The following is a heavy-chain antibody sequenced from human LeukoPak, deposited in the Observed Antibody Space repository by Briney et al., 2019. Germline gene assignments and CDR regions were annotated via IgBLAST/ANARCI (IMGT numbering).Heavy chain of an antibody. CDR3: ARESFPDTSTNSPQRPARFDY. CDR2: ISAYNGNT. Sequence: ASVKVSCKASGYTFTSYGISWVRQAPGQGLEWMGWISAYNGNTNYAQKLQGRVTMTTDTSTSTVYMELSSLRSEDTAVYYCARESFPDTSTNSPQRPARFDYWGQGTLVTVSS. V-gene: IGHV1-18*01. CDR1: GYTFTSYG. D-gene: IGHD2-8*01. J-gene: IGHJ4*02.